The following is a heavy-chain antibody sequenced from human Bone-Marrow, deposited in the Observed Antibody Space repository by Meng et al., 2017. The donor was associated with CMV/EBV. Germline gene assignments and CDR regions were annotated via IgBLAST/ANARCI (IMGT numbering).Heavy chain of an antibody. D-gene: IGHD3-16*02. J-gene: IGHJ4*02. CDR3: ARVYDYLWGSYRTNGGFDY. Sequence: GSLRHSCTVAGGSISSGGYYWSWIRQPPGKGLEWIGYIYYSGSTNYNPSLKSRVTISVDTSKNQFSLKLSSVTAADTAVYYCARVYDYLWGSYRTNGGFDYWGQGTLVTVSS. CDR1: GGSISSGGYY. V-gene: IGHV4-61*08. CDR2: IYYSGST.